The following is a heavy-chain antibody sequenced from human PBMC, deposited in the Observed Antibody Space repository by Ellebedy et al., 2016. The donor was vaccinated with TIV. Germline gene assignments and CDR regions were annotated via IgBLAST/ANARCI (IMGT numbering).Heavy chain of an antibody. D-gene: IGHD2-15*01. CDR2: IYPSGST. CDR1: GGSISSTNW. CDR3: ARGVCSGGSCPATTFDY. V-gene: IGHV4-4*02. J-gene: IGHJ4*02. Sequence: MPSETLSLTCAVSGGSISSTNWWSWVRQPPGKGLEWIGEIYPSGSTNYNPSPTSRVTISVDKSKNQFSLKLVSVTAAATAVYYCARGVCSGGSCPATTFDYWGQGTLVTVSS.